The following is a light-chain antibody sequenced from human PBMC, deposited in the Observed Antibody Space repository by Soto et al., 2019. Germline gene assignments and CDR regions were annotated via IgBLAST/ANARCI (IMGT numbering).Light chain of an antibody. V-gene: IGLV3-21*02. Sequence: SYELTQPPSVSVAPGQTARITCGGNNTGSKSVHWYQQKPGQAPVLVVYDDSDRPSGIPERFSGSNSGNTATLTISRVEAGDEADYYCQVCDSSSDHVVFGGGTKLTVL. CDR1: NTGSKS. CDR3: QVCDSSSDHVV. CDR2: DDS. J-gene: IGLJ2*01.